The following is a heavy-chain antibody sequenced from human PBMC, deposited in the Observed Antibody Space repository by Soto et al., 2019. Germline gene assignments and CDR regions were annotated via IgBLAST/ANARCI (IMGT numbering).Heavy chain of an antibody. CDR2: ISGSGGRT. V-gene: IGHV3-23*01. J-gene: IGHJ4*02. CDR3: AKTLLSTSWYGLHDY. Sequence: RESLRLSCAASDFTFISSAIGFCRHPASKGLEWVSAISGSGGRTYYADSAKGWFTSSRDNSRNTLHLQMNSLRVEDTAVYYCAKTLLSTSWYGLHDYVSQGTLVTVSS. CDR1: DFTFISSA. D-gene: IGHD6-13*01.